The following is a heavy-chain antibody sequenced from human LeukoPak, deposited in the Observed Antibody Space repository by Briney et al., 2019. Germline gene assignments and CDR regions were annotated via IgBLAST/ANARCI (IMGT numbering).Heavy chain of an antibody. CDR1: GFTFSSYG. CDR2: IWYDGSNK. CDR3: TRPLSTVTTVPLDY. D-gene: IGHD4-17*01. Sequence: GGSLRLSCAASGFTFSSYGMHWVRQAPGKGLEWVAVIWYDGSNKYYADSVKGRFTISRDNSKNTLYLQMNSLRAEDTAVYYCTRPLSTVTTVPLDYWGQGTLVTVSS. J-gene: IGHJ4*02. V-gene: IGHV3-33*01.